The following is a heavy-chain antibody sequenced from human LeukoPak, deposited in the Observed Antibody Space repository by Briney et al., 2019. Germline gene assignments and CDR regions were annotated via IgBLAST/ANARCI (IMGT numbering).Heavy chain of an antibody. CDR3: ARRGRHSQFHY. Sequence: PGGSLRLSCAASGFTFSSYWMSWVRQAPGKGLEWIGSIYYSGTTYYNPSLKSRVTISVDTSKNQFSLKLSSVTAADTAVYYCARRGRHSQFHYWGQGTLVTVSS. J-gene: IGHJ4*02. V-gene: IGHV4-39*01. D-gene: IGHD2-15*01. CDR1: GFTFSSYW. CDR2: IYYSGTT.